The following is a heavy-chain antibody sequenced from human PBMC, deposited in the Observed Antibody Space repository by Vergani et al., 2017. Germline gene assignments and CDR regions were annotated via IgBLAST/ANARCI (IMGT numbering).Heavy chain of an antibody. J-gene: IGHJ4*02. CDR3: ARGWVSGWYGELGY. Sequence: QLQLQESGSGLVKPSQTLSLTCAVSGDSISSYYWTWIRQPPGKGLEWIGNIYYTGSTNYNPSLQSRVTMSVDTSNNQFSLRLSSVTAADTAVYYCARGWVSGWYGELGYWGQGTLVTVSS. V-gene: IGHV4-59*01. CDR2: IYYTGST. D-gene: IGHD6-19*01. CDR1: GDSISSYY.